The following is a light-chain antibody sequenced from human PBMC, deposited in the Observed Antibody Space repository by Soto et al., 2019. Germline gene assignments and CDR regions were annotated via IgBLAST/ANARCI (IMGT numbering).Light chain of an antibody. V-gene: IGKV1-9*01. J-gene: IGKJ2*01. CDR1: QGSSSY. Sequence: DIQLTQSPSFLSASVGDRVTITCRASQGSSSYLAWYQQKPGKAPKLLIYSASTLQSGVPSRFSGSGSGTEFTLTISPLQPEAFATYYCLQLNSSPYTFGQGTKLEIK. CDR2: SAS. CDR3: LQLNSSPYT.